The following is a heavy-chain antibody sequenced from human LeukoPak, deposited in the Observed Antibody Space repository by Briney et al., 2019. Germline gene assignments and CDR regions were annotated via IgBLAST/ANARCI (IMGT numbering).Heavy chain of an antibody. CDR3: ARDLLGGSGWYPFDY. D-gene: IGHD6-19*01. CDR2: ISSSGSYI. V-gene: IGHV3-21*01. Sequence: GGSLRLSCAASGFIFSSYSMNWVRLAPGKGLEWVSSISSSGSYIYYADSVKGRFTISRDNAKNSLYLQMNSLRAEDTAVYYCARDLLGGSGWYPFDYWGQGTLVTVSS. J-gene: IGHJ4*02. CDR1: GFIFSSYS.